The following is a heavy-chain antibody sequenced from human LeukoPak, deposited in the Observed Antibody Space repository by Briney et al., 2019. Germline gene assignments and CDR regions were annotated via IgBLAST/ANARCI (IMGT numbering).Heavy chain of an antibody. CDR1: GFTFSRSA. CDR2: FSASGGTT. V-gene: IGHV3-23*01. CDR3: AKANYSGSYYFDS. D-gene: IGHD1-26*01. Sequence: GGSLRLSCAASGFTFSRSATNWVRQAPGKGLEWVSSFSASGGTTYYADSVKGRFTISRDNSKNTLSVQMNSLRAEDTAVYYCAKANYSGSYYFDSWGQGTLVTVSS. J-gene: IGHJ4*02.